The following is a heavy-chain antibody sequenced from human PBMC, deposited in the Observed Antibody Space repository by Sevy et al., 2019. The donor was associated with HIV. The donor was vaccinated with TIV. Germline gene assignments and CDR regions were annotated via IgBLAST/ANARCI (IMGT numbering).Heavy chain of an antibody. J-gene: IGHJ4*02. D-gene: IGHD2-15*01. CDR3: ARFVGYCSGGRCSIIDF. CDR1: GFSLSDHA. Sequence: GGSLRLSCAASGFSLSDHAVSWVRRTPGKGLEWLADLSYNGRNQYYADSVKGRFTISKDDSKNTLYLQLNSLRAEDTAVYYCARFVGYCSGGRCSIIDFWGQGTLVTVSS. V-gene: IGHV3-30*04. CDR2: LSYNGRNQ.